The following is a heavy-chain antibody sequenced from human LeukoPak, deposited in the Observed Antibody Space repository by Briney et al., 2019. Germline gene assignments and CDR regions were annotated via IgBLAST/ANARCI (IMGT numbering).Heavy chain of an antibody. CDR1: GFTFSSYA. CDR2: ISGSGDST. D-gene: IGHD5-18*01. CDR3: ARGYSYGYVPFYYYYGMDV. V-gene: IGHV3-23*01. J-gene: IGHJ6*02. Sequence: GGSLRLSCAASGFTFSSYAMSWVRQAPGKGLEWVSAISGSGDSTYYGDSVKGRFTISRDNSKNTLYLQMNSLRAEDTAVYYCARGYSYGYVPFYYYYGMDVWGQGTTVTVSS.